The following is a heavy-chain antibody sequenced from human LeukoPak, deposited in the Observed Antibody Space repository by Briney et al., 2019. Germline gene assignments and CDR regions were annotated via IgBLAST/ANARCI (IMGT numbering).Heavy chain of an antibody. V-gene: IGHV4-34*01. D-gene: IGHD1-14*01. CDR2: INHSVGT. CDR1: GGSFSGYY. J-gene: IGHJ6*02. Sequence: PSETLSVTCAVSGGSFSGYYWRWVRQAPGKGLEWIGEINHSVGTTHNPPLKILLTISIDTSTTHFSLNLSSVTPAHTAVYYCARQHGSVRHLHHHYGMDVWGPGATVTVSS. CDR3: ARQHGSVRHLHHHYGMDV.